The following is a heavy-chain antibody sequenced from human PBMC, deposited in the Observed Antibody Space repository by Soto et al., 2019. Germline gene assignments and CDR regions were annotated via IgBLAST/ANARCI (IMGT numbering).Heavy chain of an antibody. CDR3: ARDSRVGANSDACDV. J-gene: IGHJ3*01. V-gene: IGHV1-18*01. CDR2: VNAHNHIT. Sequence: QLVQSGAEVKKPGASMKVSCKASGYSFDSFGISWVRQAPGQGLEWMGRVNAHNHITKYAQKIQGRFTITRDTSTSTDYMEVRSLRSDATAVYYCARDSRVGANSDACDVWGQGTMVTVSS. D-gene: IGHD1-26*01. CDR1: GYSFDSFG.